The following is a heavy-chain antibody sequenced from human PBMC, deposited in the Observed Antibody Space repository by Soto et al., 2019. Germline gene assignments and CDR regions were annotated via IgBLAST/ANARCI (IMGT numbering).Heavy chain of an antibody. V-gene: IGHV3-23*01. Sequence: GGSLRLSCAASGFTLSSYPMSWVRQTPGKGLQWVASVSVDPGNTYYADSVKGRFTISRDNSIYTLYLQMNNVTAEDTAIYYCVKDGIRGIHIDKWGQGTLVTVSS. CDR2: VSVDPGNT. CDR3: VKDGIRGIHIDK. CDR1: GFTLSSYP. J-gene: IGHJ4*02.